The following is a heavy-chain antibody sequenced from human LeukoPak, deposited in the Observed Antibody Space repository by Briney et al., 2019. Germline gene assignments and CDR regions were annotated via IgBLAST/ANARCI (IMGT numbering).Heavy chain of an antibody. CDR1: GFTFSSYG. CDR2: IWYDGSNK. V-gene: IGHV3-33*01. D-gene: IGHD6-19*01. CDR3: ARGGDSSGVPFDY. J-gene: IGHJ4*02. Sequence: PGGSLRLSCAASGFTFSSYGMHWVRQGPGKGLEWVAVIWYDGSNKYYADSVKGRFTISRDNSKNTLYLQMNSLRAEDTAVYYCARGGDSSGVPFDYWGQGTLVTVSS.